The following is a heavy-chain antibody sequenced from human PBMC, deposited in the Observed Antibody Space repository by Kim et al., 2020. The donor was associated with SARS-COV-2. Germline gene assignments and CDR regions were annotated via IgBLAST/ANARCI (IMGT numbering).Heavy chain of an antibody. J-gene: IGHJ6*02. CDR3: ARDGVRPGPPAAPSLFYYYCGRDV. CDR1: GYTFTSYG. CDR2: ISAYNGNT. V-gene: IGHV1-18*01. D-gene: IGHD2-2*01. Sequence: ASVKVSCKASGYTFTSYGISWVRQAPGQGLEWMGWISAYNGNTNYAQKLQGRVTMTTDTSTSTAYMELRSLRSDDTAVYYCARDGVRPGPPAAPSLFYYYCGRDVWGQGPTVTVSS.